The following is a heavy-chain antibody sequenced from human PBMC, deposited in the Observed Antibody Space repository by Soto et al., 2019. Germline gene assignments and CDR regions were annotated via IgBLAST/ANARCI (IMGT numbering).Heavy chain of an antibody. V-gene: IGHV3-30*18. Sequence: QVQLVESGGGVVQPGRSLRLSCAASQFTFGTYGMHWVRQAPGKGLEWVAVLAYDGSNRYYADSVKGRFTISRDNSKNTLYLQMNSLRPEDTAVYDCAKDGGRNIDYWGQGTLVTVSS. CDR1: QFTFGTYG. D-gene: IGHD3-3*01. CDR3: AKDGGRNIDY. J-gene: IGHJ4*02. CDR2: LAYDGSNR.